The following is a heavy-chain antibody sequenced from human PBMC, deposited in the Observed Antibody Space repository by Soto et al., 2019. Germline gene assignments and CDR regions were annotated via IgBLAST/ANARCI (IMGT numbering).Heavy chain of an antibody. J-gene: IGHJ6*02. CDR1: GGTFSSYA. V-gene: IGHV1-69*01. Sequence: QVQLVQSGAEVKKPGSSVKVSCKASGGTFSSYAISWVRQAPGQGLEWMGGIIPIFGTANYAQKFQGRVTITADESTSTAYMVLSSLRSEDPAVYYCARVGLVVPAAMNLDYYYGMDVWGQGTTVAVSS. D-gene: IGHD2-2*01. CDR3: ARVGLVVPAAMNLDYYYGMDV. CDR2: IIPIFGTA.